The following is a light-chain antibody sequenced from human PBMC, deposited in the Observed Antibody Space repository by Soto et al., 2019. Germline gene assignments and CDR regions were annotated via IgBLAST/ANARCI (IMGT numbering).Light chain of an antibody. CDR2: AAS. CDR1: QGISSW. J-gene: IGKJ4*01. Sequence: DIQMTQSPSSVSASVGDRVTITCRASQGISSWLAWYQQKQGTAPNLLISAASSVQSGVPARFSGSGSGTDFTLIISNLQPEDFATYYCQQAHSFPLTFGGGTKVEI. V-gene: IGKV1-12*01. CDR3: QQAHSFPLT.